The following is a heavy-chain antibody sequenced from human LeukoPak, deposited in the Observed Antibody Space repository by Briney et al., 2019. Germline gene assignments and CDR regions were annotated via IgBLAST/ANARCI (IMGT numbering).Heavy chain of an antibody. CDR1: VFSFRTSP. CDR3: VRKDSGLHPFDL. CDR2: INSDSNDT. Sequence: GDSLTLSCAASVFSFRTSPMSLVRQVPGKGPEWVSGINSDSNDTPYADSVKGRFTISRDSAKNMLYMQMRSLSVEETAVYYCVRKDSGLHPFDLWGQGTRVTVSS. V-gene: IGHV3-23*01. J-gene: IGHJ4*02.